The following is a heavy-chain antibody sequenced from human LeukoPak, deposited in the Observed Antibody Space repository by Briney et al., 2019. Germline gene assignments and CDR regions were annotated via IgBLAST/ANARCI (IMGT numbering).Heavy chain of an antibody. CDR2: IKRDGSEK. CDR3: ARDSAGNDY. V-gene: IGHV3-7*01. J-gene: IGHJ4*02. Sequence: PGGSLRLSCAASGFTFSSYSMHWIRQARGKGLEWVANIKRDGSEKYYVDSVKGRFTISRDNAKNSLHLQMNSLRAEDTAMYYCARDSAGNDYWGQGTLVTVSS. D-gene: IGHD6-13*01. CDR1: GFTFSSYS.